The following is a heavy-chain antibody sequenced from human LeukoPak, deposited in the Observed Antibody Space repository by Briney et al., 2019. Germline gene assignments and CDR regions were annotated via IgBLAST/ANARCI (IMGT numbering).Heavy chain of an antibody. V-gene: IGHV3-21*01. J-gene: IGHJ3*02. D-gene: IGHD4-11*01. CDR1: GFSFSSYS. Sequence: GGSLRLSCAASGFSFSSYSMNWVRQAPGKGLEWVSSISSSSSYIYYADSVKGRFTISRDNAKNSLYLQMNSLRAEDTAVYYCASKSTQSAFDIWGQGTMVTVSS. CDR3: ASKSTQSAFDI. CDR2: ISSSSSYI.